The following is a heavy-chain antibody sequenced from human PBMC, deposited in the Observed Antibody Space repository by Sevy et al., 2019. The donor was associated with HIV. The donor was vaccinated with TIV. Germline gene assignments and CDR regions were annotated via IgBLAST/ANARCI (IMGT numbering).Heavy chain of an antibody. Sequence: GGSLRLSCAASGFTFSNAWMSWVRQAPGKGLEWVGRIKSKTDGGTTDYAAPVKSRFTISRDDSKNTLYLQMNSMKTEDTAVYYCTSGGYCSSTSGQKYFEHWGQGTLVTVSS. CDR3: TSGGYCSSTSGQKYFEH. J-gene: IGHJ1*01. V-gene: IGHV3-15*01. CDR2: IKSKTDGGTT. D-gene: IGHD2-2*01. CDR1: GFTFSNAW.